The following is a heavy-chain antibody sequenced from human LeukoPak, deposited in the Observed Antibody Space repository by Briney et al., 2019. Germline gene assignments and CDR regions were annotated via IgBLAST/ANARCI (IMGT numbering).Heavy chain of an antibody. CDR3: AGSTRYYYYYMDV. CDR1: GFTFSDYY. J-gene: IGHJ6*03. D-gene: IGHD5/OR15-5a*01. V-gene: IGHV3-11*01. CDR2: ISSSGSTI. Sequence: GGSLRLSCAASGFTFSDYYMSWIRQAPGKGLEWVSYISSSGSTIYYADSVKGRFTISRDNAKNSLYLQMNSLRAEDTAVYYCAGSTRYYYYYMDVWGKGTTVTISS.